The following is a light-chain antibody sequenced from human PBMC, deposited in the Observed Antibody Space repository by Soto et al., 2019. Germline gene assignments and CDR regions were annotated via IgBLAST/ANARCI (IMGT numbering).Light chain of an antibody. Sequence: DIQMTQSPSSLSASVGDRVTITCRASQSIGNHLNWYQHKPGKAPILLIYTASSLQSGVPSRFSGSGSGTDFTLTINSLQPEDFASYYCQQSGDTPPWTFGRGTKVEIK. V-gene: IGKV1-39*01. CDR2: TAS. CDR1: QSIGNH. CDR3: QQSGDTPPWT. J-gene: IGKJ1*01.